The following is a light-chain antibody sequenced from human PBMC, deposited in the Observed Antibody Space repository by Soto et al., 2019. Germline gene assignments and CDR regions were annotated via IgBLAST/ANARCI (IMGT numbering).Light chain of an antibody. CDR1: SSDVGGYNY. Sequence: QSALTQPASVSGSPGQSITISCTGTSSDVGGYNYVSWYQQHPGKAPKLMIYEVSNRPSGVSNRFSGSKSGNTASLTISGLXAEDEADYYCSSYTSSSTLVVFGTGTKVTVL. J-gene: IGLJ1*01. CDR2: EVS. V-gene: IGLV2-14*01. CDR3: SSYTSSSTLVV.